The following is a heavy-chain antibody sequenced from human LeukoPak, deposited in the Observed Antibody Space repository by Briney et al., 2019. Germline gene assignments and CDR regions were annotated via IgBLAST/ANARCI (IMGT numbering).Heavy chain of an antibody. Sequence: SDTLSLTCTVSGGSISSYYWSWIRQPPGKGLEWIGEINHSGSTNYNPSLKSRVTISVDTSKNQFSLKLSSVTAADTAVYYCARGSRFYFDYWGQGTLVTVSS. CDR2: INHSGST. CDR1: GGSISSYY. V-gene: IGHV4-34*01. D-gene: IGHD6-13*01. J-gene: IGHJ4*02. CDR3: ARGSRFYFDY.